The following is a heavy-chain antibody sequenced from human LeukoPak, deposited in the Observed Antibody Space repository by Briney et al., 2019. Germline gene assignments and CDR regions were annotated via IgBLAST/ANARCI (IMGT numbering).Heavy chain of an antibody. V-gene: IGHV4-4*07. CDR3: ARGTFLVVGATNPNWFDP. D-gene: IGHD1-26*01. Sequence: SETLSLTCTVSGGSISSYYWSWIRQPAGKGLEWIGRVYTSGSTNYNPSLKSRVTISVDTSKNQFSLKLSSVTAADTAVYYCARGTFLVVGATNPNWFDPWGQGTLVTVSS. CDR1: GGSISSYY. J-gene: IGHJ5*02. CDR2: VYTSGST.